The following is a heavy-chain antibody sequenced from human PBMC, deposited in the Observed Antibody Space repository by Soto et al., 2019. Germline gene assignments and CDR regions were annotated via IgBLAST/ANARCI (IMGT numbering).Heavy chain of an antibody. CDR3: ARDLGLSVRVHS. Sequence: ASVKVSCKASGYPFTSYVISWGRQAPGHGLEWVGGIIPIFGTANYAQKFQGRVTITAEKSTSTAYMHLSSLRSEDTSVYYCARDLGLSVRVHSLVQGTLVTVAS. CDR1: GYPFTSYV. V-gene: IGHV1-69*06. J-gene: IGHJ5*02. D-gene: IGHD1-1*01. CDR2: IIPIFGTA.